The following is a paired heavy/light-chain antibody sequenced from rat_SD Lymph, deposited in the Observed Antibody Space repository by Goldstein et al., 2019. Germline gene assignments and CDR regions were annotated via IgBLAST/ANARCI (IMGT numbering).Light chain of an antibody. J-gene: IGKJ5*01. CDR3: QQSNELPLT. CDR2: SAS. Sequence: DTVLTQSPALAVSLGQRVTISCRASKSVSTYMHWYQQKSGQQPKLLIYSASNLESGVPSRFSGSGSGTDFTLTIDPVEADDIANYYCQQSNELPLTFGSGTKLEIK. V-gene: IGKV3S6*01. CDR1: KSVSTY.
Heavy chain of an antibody. V-gene: IGHV5S10*01. Sequence: EVQLVESGGGLVQPGRSLKLSCAASGFTFSDYNMAWVRQAPKKGLEWVATIIYDGSRTYYRDSVKGRFTISRDNAKSTLYLQMDSLRSEDTATYYCATYYSGDGFAYWGQGTLVTVSS. CDR3: ATYYSGDGFAY. D-gene: IGHD1-1*01. J-gene: IGHJ3*01. CDR2: IIYDGSRT. CDR1: GFTFSDYN.